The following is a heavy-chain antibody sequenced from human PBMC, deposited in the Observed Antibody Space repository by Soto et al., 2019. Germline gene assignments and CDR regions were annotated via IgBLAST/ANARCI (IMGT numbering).Heavy chain of an antibody. D-gene: IGHD3-3*01. Sequence: PSETLSLTCAVYGGSFSGYYWSWIRQPPGKGLEWIGEINHSGSTNYNPSLKSRVTISVDTSKNQFSLKLSSVTAADTAVYYCARGLRFLGWFCGEGTLVTVSS. CDR1: GGSFSGYY. V-gene: IGHV4-34*01. CDR3: ARGLRFLGWF. J-gene: IGHJ4*02. CDR2: INHSGST.